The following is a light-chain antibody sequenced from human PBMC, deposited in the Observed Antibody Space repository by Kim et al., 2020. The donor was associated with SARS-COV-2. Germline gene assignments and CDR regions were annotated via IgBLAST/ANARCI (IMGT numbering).Light chain of an antibody. Sequence: KTVTNPCTSSSGSIASNYVQWYQQRPGSAPTTVIYEDNQRPSGVPDRFSGSIDSSSNSASLTISGLKTEDEADYYCQSYDSSNYWVFGGGTQLTVL. CDR3: QSYDSSNYWV. V-gene: IGLV6-57*02. CDR1: SGSIASNY. CDR2: EDN. J-gene: IGLJ3*02.